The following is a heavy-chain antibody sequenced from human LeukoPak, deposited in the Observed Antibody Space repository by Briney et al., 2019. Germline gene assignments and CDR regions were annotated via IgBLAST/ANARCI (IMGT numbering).Heavy chain of an antibody. J-gene: IGHJ4*02. Sequence: PGGSLRLSCAASGITFSSYSMNWVRQAPGKGLEWVSSISSSSSYIYYADSVKGRFTISRDNAKNSLYLQMNSLRAEDTAVYYCARDWTRIVDYWGQGTLVTVSS. D-gene: IGHD3/OR15-3a*01. CDR1: GITFSSYS. CDR3: ARDWTRIVDY. CDR2: ISSSSSYI. V-gene: IGHV3-21*01.